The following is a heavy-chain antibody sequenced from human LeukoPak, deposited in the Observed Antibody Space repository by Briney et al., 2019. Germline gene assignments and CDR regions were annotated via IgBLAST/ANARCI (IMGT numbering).Heavy chain of an antibody. J-gene: IGHJ6*03. V-gene: IGHV1-2*02. Sequence: ASVKVSCKASGYTFTGYYIHWVRQAPGQGLEWMGWINPNSGGTNYAQKFQGRVTMTRDTSISTAYMELSRLRSDDTAVYYCARKSLGYCSSTSCYGSMDVWGEGTTVTVSS. CDR1: GYTFTGYY. CDR3: ARKSLGYCSSTSCYGSMDV. CDR2: INPNSGGT. D-gene: IGHD2-2*01.